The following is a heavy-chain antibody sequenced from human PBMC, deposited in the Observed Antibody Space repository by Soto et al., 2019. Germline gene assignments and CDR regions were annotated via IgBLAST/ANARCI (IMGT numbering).Heavy chain of an antibody. J-gene: IGHJ4*02. V-gene: IGHV1-2*02. CDR2: INPNSGGT. CDR1: GYTFTGYY. Sequence: QVQLVQSGAEVKRPGAAVNVSCKASGYTFTGYYIHWVRQAPGQGLEWMGWINPNSGGTNYPQMFQGRVTMTRDMSSSSVYMDLSRLSSDDTAIYDCARGQSHQLFGDFDYWGQGTLVTVSS. CDR3: ARGQSHQLFGDFDY. D-gene: IGHD3-10*01.